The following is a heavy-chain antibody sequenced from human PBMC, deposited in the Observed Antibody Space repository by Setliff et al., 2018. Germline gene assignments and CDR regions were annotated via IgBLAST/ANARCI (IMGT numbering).Heavy chain of an antibody. D-gene: IGHD3-10*01. V-gene: IGHV4-30-4*08. Sequence: SETLSLTCTVSGGSISSGDYYWSWIRQPPGKGLEWIGYIYYSGSTYYNPSLKIRVTISVDTSKNQFSLKLSSVTAADTAVYYCARDQGYYGSGSLDSYYYYYGMDVWGQGTTVTVSS. J-gene: IGHJ6*02. CDR3: ARDQGYYGSGSLDSYYYYYGMDV. CDR2: IYYSGST. CDR1: GGSISSGDYY.